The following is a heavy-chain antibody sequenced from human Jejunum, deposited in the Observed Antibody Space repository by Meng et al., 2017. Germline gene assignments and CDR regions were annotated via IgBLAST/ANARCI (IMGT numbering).Heavy chain of an antibody. J-gene: IGHJ4*02. V-gene: IGHV4-61*03. CDR3: ARTPLYSGSYYFDP. CDR1: GGSVSSDNYY. CDR2: VYYSGHT. D-gene: IGHD1-26*01. Sequence: VQLKESGPGLVRPPGALSLTCAVSGGSVSSDNYYWSWIRQPPGKGLEWIGYVYYSGHTDCNPSLKSRLSISIDTSKNHFSLKLSSVTAADTAVYYCARTPLYSGSYYFDPWGQGALVTVSS.